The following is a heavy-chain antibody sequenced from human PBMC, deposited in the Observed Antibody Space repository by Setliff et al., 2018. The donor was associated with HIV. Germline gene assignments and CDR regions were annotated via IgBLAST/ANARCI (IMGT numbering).Heavy chain of an antibody. CDR1: GYTFTRYD. CDR2: MNPNSGHT. Sequence: ASVKVSCKASGYTFTRYDINWVRQATGQGLEWMGWMNPNSGHTGYAQKFQGRVTMTRDTSISTAYMELSRLRSDDTAVYYCARDEVIEVAGDFDNWGQGTLVTVS. J-gene: IGHJ4*02. CDR3: ARDEVIEVAGDFDN. V-gene: IGHV1-8*01. D-gene: IGHD6-19*01.